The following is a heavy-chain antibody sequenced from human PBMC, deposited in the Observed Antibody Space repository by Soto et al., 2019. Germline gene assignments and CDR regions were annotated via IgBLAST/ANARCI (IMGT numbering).Heavy chain of an antibody. Sequence: SETLSLTCTVSGGSISSYDWSWIRQPPGKGLEWIGYIYYSGSTNYNPSLKSRVTISVDTSKNQFSLNLSFVTAADTAVYYCATMGTPATGLYYFDYWGQGTLVTVSS. CDR3: ATMGTPATGLYYFDY. V-gene: IGHV4-59*08. J-gene: IGHJ4*02. D-gene: IGHD2-15*01. CDR2: IYYSGST. CDR1: GGSISSYD.